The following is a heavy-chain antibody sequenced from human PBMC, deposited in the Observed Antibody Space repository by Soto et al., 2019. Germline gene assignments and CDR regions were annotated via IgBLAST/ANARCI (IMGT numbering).Heavy chain of an antibody. CDR3: ARRGFSYGGGYFDL. V-gene: IGHV4-31*03. Sequence: QVQLQESGPGLVKPSQTLSLTCTVSGGSINIGGFYWSWVRQHPGKGLEWIGYIYHSGSTYYNPSLKSRVTISEDTSKNQFSLKLSSVTAADTAMYYCARRGFSYGGGYFDLWGRGTLVTVSS. D-gene: IGHD5-18*01. J-gene: IGHJ2*01. CDR2: IYHSGST. CDR1: GGSINIGGFY.